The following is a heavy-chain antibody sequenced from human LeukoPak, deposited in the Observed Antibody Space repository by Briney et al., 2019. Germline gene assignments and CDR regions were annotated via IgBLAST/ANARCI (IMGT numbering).Heavy chain of an antibody. Sequence: ASVKVSCKASEYTFTKYYMHWVRQAPGQGLEWLGIFNPNAGSATYAQKFQGRVTMTRDTSTSTVYMELSSLRSGDTAVCYCARDLWYRTYYYYYGMDVWGQGTTVTVSS. CDR1: EYTFTKYY. CDR3: ARDLWYRTYYYYYGMDV. J-gene: IGHJ6*02. D-gene: IGHD2-21*01. CDR2: FNPNAGSA. V-gene: IGHV1-46*01.